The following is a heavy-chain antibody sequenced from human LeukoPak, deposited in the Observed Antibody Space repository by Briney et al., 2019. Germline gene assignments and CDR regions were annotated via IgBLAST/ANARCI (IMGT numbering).Heavy chain of an antibody. V-gene: IGHV3-7*01. Sequence: LPGGSLRLSCAASGFTFTNYWMSWVRQAPGKGLEWVANIKDDGNEKYYVDSVKGRFTISRDNAKNSLYLQMNSLRAEDTAVYYCGRDPYYDSLDYWGQGTMVTVSS. D-gene: IGHD3-22*01. J-gene: IGHJ4*02. CDR3: GRDPYYDSLDY. CDR2: IKDDGNEK. CDR1: GFTFTNYW.